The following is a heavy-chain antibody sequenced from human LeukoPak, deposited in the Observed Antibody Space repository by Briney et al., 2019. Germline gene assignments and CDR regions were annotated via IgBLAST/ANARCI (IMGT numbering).Heavy chain of an antibody. Sequence: SETLSLTCTVSGGSISSYYWSWIRQSPGKGLEWIGYIYYSGSTNYNPSLKSRVTISVDTSKNQFSLKLSSVTAADTAVYYCARMGGYSREWFDPWGQGTLVTVSS. D-gene: IGHD5-18*01. J-gene: IGHJ5*02. CDR1: GGSISSYY. CDR3: ARMGGYSREWFDP. CDR2: IYYSGST. V-gene: IGHV4-59*01.